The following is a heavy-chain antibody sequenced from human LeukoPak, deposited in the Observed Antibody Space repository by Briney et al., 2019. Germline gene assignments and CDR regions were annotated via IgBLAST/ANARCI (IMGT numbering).Heavy chain of an antibody. CDR3: ARHEYSGSDYGLSWFDP. Sequence: SETLSLTCTVSGGSISSSGYYWGWIRQPPGKGLEWIASIYYSGSTYYNPSLKSRVTISVDTSKNQLSLKLSSLTAADTAVYYCARHEYSGSDYGLSWFDPWGQGTLVTVSS. CDR1: GGSISSSGYY. V-gene: IGHV4-39*01. J-gene: IGHJ5*02. D-gene: IGHD1-26*01. CDR2: IYYSGST.